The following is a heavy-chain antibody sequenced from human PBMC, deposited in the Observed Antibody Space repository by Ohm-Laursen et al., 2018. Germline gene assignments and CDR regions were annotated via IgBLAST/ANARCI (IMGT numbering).Heavy chain of an antibody. CDR3: ARGGQQQVEDY. Sequence: SLRLSCAASGFTFDDYAMHWVRQAPGKGLEWVSGISRNSGSIGYADSVKGRFTISRDNAKNSLYLQMNSLRAEDTAVYYCARGGQQQVEDYWGQGTLVTVSS. D-gene: IGHD6-13*01. J-gene: IGHJ4*02. CDR2: ISRNSGSI. CDR1: GFTFDDYA. V-gene: IGHV3-9*01.